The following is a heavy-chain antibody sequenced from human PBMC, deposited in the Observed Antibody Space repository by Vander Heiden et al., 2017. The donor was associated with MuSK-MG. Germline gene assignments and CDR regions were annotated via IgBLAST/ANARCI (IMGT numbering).Heavy chain of an antibody. V-gene: IGHV3-30*18. D-gene: IGHD6-19*01. CDR3: AKGATYSSGWYGYAFDI. Sequence: QVQLVESGGGVVEPGRSLRLSCAASGFTFGSYGMHWVRQAPGKGLEWVAVISYDGSNKYYADSVKGRFTISRDNSKNTLYLQMNSLRAEDTAVYYCAKGATYSSGWYGYAFDIWCQGTMVTVSS. J-gene: IGHJ3*02. CDR2: ISYDGSNK. CDR1: GFTFGSYG.